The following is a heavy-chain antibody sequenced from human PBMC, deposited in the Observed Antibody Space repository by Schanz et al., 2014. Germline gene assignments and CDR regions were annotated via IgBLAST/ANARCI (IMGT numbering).Heavy chain of an antibody. D-gene: IGHD3-3*02. Sequence: QVQLQESGPGLVKPSETLSLTCAVDGGSFSGYYWSWIRQSPDKGLEWIGEINHSANTTYNPSLKSRFTISVDSSKNQFSLMLNSVTAADTAVYYCARRHHFRSGPYYYYYMDVWGKGTTVTVSS. J-gene: IGHJ6*03. CDR3: ARRHHFRSGPYYYYYMDV. V-gene: IGHV4-34*10. CDR1: GGSFSGYY. CDR2: INHSANT.